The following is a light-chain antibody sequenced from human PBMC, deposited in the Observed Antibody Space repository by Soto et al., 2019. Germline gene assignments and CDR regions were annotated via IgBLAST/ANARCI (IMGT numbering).Light chain of an antibody. CDR3: QQYSNYRS. CDR2: QAS. CDR1: QTIRNW. V-gene: IGKV1-5*03. Sequence: DIQMTQSPSTLSASVGDRVTITCRASQTIRNWLAWYQQKPGKAPKLLIYQASSLESGVPSRFSGSGSATEFTLTISSMQPDDFATYYCQQYSNYRSFGQGTTVVIK. J-gene: IGKJ1*01.